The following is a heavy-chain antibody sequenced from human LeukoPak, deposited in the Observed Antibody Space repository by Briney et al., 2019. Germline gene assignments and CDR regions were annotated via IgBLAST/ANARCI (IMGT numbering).Heavy chain of an antibody. CDR2: ISSSGSTI. V-gene: IGHV3-48*03. J-gene: IGHJ4*02. Sequence: GGSLRLSCAASGFTFSSYEMNWVRQAPGKGLEWVSYISSSGSTIYYADFVRGRFTISRDNSKNTLYLQMNSLRAEDTAVYYCAKAGSIRFDYWGQGTLVTVSS. CDR1: GFTFSSYE. CDR3: AKAGSIRFDY. D-gene: IGHD1-26*01.